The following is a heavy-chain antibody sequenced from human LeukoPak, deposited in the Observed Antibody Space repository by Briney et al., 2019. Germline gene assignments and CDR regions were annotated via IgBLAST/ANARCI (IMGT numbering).Heavy chain of an antibody. Sequence: GGSLRLSCAASGFTFSNYAISWVRQAPGKGLEWVSAISGSGGSTYYADSVKGRFTISRDNSKNTLYLQMNSLRAEDTAVYFCAKGGGDYCFDYWGQGALVTVSS. V-gene: IGHV3-23*01. D-gene: IGHD2-21*02. CDR1: GFTFSNYA. J-gene: IGHJ4*02. CDR3: AKGGGDYCFDY. CDR2: ISGSGGST.